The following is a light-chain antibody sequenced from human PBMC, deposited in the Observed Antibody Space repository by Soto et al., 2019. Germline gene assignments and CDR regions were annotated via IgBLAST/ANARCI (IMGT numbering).Light chain of an antibody. Sequence: EIVMTQSPATRSVSPGERATLSCRASQSVYGNVAWYQQRPGQAPRLLIYGASTRATGTPARFSGSGSETEFTLTISSLQYEDSAVYYCQQFNNWRRTFGQGTRVEIK. CDR1: QSVYGN. CDR2: GAS. CDR3: QQFNNWRRT. V-gene: IGKV3-15*01. J-gene: IGKJ1*01.